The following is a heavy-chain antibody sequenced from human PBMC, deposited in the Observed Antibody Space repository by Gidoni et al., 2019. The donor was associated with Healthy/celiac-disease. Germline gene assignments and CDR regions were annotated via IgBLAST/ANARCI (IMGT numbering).Heavy chain of an antibody. Sequence: QVQLVQSVAEVKKPGSSVKVSCKASGGTFSSYTISWVRQAPGQGLEWMGRIIPILGIANYAQKFQGRVTITADKSTSTAYMELSSLRSEDTAVYYCAREGPLEWLLNNYYYYGMDVWGQGTTVTVSS. CDR3: AREGPLEWLLNNYYYYGMDV. D-gene: IGHD3-3*01. V-gene: IGHV1-69*08. J-gene: IGHJ6*02. CDR1: GGTFSSYT. CDR2: IIPILGIA.